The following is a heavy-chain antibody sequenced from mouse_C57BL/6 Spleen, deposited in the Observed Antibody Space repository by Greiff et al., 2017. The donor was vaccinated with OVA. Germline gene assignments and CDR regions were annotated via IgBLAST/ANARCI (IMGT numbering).Heavy chain of an antibody. V-gene: IGHV1-61*01. CDR2: IYPSDSET. CDR3: ARSTTVVAEWYFDV. Sequence: QVQLKQPGAELVRPGSSVKLSCKASGYTFTSYWMDWVKQRPGQGLEWIGNIYPSDSETHYNQKFKDKATLTVDKSSSTAYMQLSSLTSEDSAVYYCARSTTVVAEWYFDVWGTGTTVTVSS. J-gene: IGHJ1*03. CDR1: GYTFTSYW. D-gene: IGHD1-1*01.